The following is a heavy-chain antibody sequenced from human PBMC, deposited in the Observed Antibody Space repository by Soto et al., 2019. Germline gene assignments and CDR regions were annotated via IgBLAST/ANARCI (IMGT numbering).Heavy chain of an antibody. CDR3: ARGLVTPPHYYYYMDV. Sequence: SVKVSCKASGGTFSSYAISWVRQAPGQGLEWMGGIIPIFGTANYAQKFQGRVTITADESTSTAYMELSSLRSEDTAVYYCARGLVTPPHYYYYMDVWGKGTTVTVSS. CDR2: IIPIFGTA. D-gene: IGHD2-21*02. CDR1: GGTFSSYA. V-gene: IGHV1-69*13. J-gene: IGHJ6*03.